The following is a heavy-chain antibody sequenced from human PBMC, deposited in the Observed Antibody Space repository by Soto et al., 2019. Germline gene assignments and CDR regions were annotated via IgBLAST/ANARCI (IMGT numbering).Heavy chain of an antibody. D-gene: IGHD2-2*01. CDR3: ARGRGSTRYYYYGMDV. Sequence: SETLSLTCAVYGGSFSGYYWSWIRQPPGKGREWIGEINHSGSTNYNPSLKSRVTISVDTSKNQFSLKLSSVTAADTAVYYCARGRGSTRYYYYGMDVWGQGTTVTVSS. J-gene: IGHJ6*02. V-gene: IGHV4-34*01. CDR2: INHSGST. CDR1: GGSFSGYY.